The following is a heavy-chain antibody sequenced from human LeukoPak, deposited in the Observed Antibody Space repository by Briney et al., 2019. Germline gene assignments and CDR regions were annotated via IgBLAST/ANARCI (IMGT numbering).Heavy chain of an antibody. CDR1: GFTFSSYS. D-gene: IGHD4-17*01. V-gene: IGHV3-21*01. CDR2: ISSSSSYI. J-gene: IGHJ4*02. CDR3: ARDPGLRFFDY. Sequence: GGSLRLSCAASGFTFSSYSMNWVRQAPGKGLEWVSSISSSSSYIYYADSVKGRFTISRDNAKNTLYLQMNSLRAEDTAVYYCARDPGLRFFDYWGQGTLVTVSS.